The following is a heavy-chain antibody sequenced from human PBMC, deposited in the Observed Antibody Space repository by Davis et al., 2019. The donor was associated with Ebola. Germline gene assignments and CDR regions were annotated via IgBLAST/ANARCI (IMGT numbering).Heavy chain of an antibody. CDR3: AKLHTGYCSSTSCSPVDV. V-gene: IGHV3-23*01. CDR2: ISGSGGSR. J-gene: IGHJ6*04. Sequence: GESLKISCAASGFTFGSYSMNWVRQAPGKGLEWVSAISGSGGSRYYADSVKGRFTISRDNSKNTLYLQMNSLRAEDTAVYYCAKLHTGYCSSTSCSPVDVWGKGTTVTVSS. CDR1: GFTFGSYS. D-gene: IGHD2-2*01.